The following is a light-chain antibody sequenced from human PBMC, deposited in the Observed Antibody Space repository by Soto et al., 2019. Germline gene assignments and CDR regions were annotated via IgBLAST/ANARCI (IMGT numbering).Light chain of an antibody. V-gene: IGKV1-6*01. Sequence: ALQMTQSPSSLSASVGDTVTITCRASQAIRSDLGWYQQKPGEAPKLLIYAASSLQSGVPSRFSGSLSGTDFTLTISSLQPEDFSTYDCLQDYNYPYTFGQGTKLEIK. CDR1: QAIRSD. CDR3: LQDYNYPYT. J-gene: IGKJ2*01. CDR2: AAS.